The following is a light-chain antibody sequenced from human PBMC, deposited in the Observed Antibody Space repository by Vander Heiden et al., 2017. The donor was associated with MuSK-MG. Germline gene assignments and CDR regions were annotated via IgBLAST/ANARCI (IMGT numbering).Light chain of an antibody. CDR2: EVT. V-gene: IGLV2-23*02. CDR3: CSHAGSATYV. Sequence: QSALTQPASVSGSPGQSITLSCTGTSSDVGSYNLVSWYQQHPGKAPKLMIYEVTKRPSGVSNRLSGSKSGNTASLTISGLQAEDEADYYCCSHAGSATYVFGTGTKVNVL. J-gene: IGLJ1*01. CDR1: SSDVGSYNL.